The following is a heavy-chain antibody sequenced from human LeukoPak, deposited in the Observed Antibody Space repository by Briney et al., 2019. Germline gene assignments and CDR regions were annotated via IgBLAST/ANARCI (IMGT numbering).Heavy chain of an antibody. D-gene: IGHD2-15*01. Sequence: PGGSLRLSCAASGFTFSSYAMSWVRQAPGKGLGWVSAISGSGGSTYYADSVKGRFTISRDNSKNTLYLQMNCLRAEDTAVYYCAKATCSGATCARFDYWGQGTLVTVSS. CDR3: AKATCSGATCARFDY. CDR1: GFTFSSYA. CDR2: ISGSGGST. J-gene: IGHJ4*02. V-gene: IGHV3-23*01.